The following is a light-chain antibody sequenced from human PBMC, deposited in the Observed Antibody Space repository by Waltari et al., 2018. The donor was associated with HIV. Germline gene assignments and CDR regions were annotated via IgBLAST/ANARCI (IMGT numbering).Light chain of an antibody. CDR1: QSVTTN. V-gene: IGKV3-15*01. Sequence: VSPGERATLSCRASQSVTTNLAWYQQKPGQAPRLLFYGSSTRATGLPDRFSGSGSGTEFTLTISSLQSEDSAVYYCQQYNHWPWTFGQGTTVEIK. J-gene: IGKJ1*01. CDR2: GSS. CDR3: QQYNHWPWT.